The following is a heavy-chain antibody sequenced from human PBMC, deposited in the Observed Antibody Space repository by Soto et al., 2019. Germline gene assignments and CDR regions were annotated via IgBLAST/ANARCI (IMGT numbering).Heavy chain of an antibody. J-gene: IGHJ4*02. D-gene: IGHD5-18*01. CDR1: GFTFDDYA. Sequence: EVQLEESGGALVQPGRSLRLSCAASGFTFDDYAMYWVRQVLGKGLEWVSSISWNSSNIDYADSVKGRFTTSRDNAKNSLYLQMNSLRPEDTALYYCVRSKGGYSYGTPFDYWGQGTLVTVSS. V-gene: IGHV3-9*01. CDR3: VRSKGGYSYGTPFDY. CDR2: ISWNSSNI.